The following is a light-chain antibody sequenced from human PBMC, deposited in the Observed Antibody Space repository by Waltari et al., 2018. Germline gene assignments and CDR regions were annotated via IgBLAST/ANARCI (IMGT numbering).Light chain of an antibody. CDR2: GAS. CDR3: QQYGSSP. V-gene: IGKV3-20*01. Sequence: EIVLTQSPGTLSLSPGERANLSCRASQSVSSSDLAWYQQKPGQAPRLLIYGASSRATGIPDRFSGSGSGTDFTLTISRLEPEDFAVYYCQQYGSSPFGGGTK. J-gene: IGKJ4*01. CDR1: QSVSSSD.